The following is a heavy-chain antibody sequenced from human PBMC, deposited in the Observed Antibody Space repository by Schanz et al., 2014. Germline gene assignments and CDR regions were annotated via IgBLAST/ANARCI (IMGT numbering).Heavy chain of an antibody. J-gene: IGHJ4*02. CDR1: GYTFISYG. Sequence: QVQVVQSGAEVKKPGASVKVSCKASGYTFISYGIKWVRQAPGQGLEWMGWISAYNGNTNYAQKLQGRVTMTTDTATSTAYMELRSLRSDDTAVYYCARGGYSSGWYDRDIAHFDYWGQGTLVTVSS. V-gene: IGHV1-18*01. CDR2: ISAYNGNT. CDR3: ARGGYSSGWYDRDIAHFDY. D-gene: IGHD6-19*01.